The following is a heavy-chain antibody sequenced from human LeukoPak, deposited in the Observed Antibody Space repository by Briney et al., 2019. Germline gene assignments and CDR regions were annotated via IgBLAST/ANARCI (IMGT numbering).Heavy chain of an antibody. Sequence: GGSLRLSCAASGFTFSSYGMHWVRQAPGKGLEWVAFIRYDGSNKYYADSVKGRFTISRDNSKNTLYLQMNSLRADDTAVYYCAKVDRGWGSSVHYFDYWGQGTLVTVSS. V-gene: IGHV3-30*02. J-gene: IGHJ4*02. CDR1: GFTFSSYG. CDR2: IRYDGSNK. D-gene: IGHD7-27*01. CDR3: AKVDRGWGSSVHYFDY.